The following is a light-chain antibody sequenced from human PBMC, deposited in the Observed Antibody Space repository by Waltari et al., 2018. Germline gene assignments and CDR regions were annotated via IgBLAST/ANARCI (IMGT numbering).Light chain of an antibody. CDR2: AAS. J-gene: IGKJ1*01. V-gene: IGKV1-39*01. CDR3: QQSYSTWT. Sequence: DIQMTQSPSSLSASLGDRVTIACRASQNTNSFLNWYQQKPGRAPRLLIYAASSLHSGVPSRFSGSGSGTDYTLTISSLQPEDFATYYCQQSYSTWTSGQGTKVEIK. CDR1: QNTNSF.